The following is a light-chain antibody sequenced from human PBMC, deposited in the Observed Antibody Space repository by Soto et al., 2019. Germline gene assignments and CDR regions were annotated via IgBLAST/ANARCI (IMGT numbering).Light chain of an antibody. CDR3: CSYSDTYTYV. J-gene: IGLJ1*01. V-gene: IGLV2-11*01. Sequence: QSALTQPRSVSESPGQSVTISCTGTSSDVGGYDYLSWYQQHPGKAPKLLIYGVSERPSGVPDRFSGSKSGSTASLTISGLQAEDGADYYCCSYSDTYTYVFGTGTKVT. CDR2: GVS. CDR1: SSDVGGYDY.